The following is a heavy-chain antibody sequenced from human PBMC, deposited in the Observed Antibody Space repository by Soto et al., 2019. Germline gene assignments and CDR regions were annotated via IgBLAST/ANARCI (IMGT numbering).Heavy chain of an antibody. V-gene: IGHV1-69*06. Sequence: QVQLVQSGAEVKRPGSSVKVSCKASGGTFNSYAVSWVRQAPGQGLEWIGGIIPMFGTTKYAQKFQGRVTITADKSTSTAYMELSSLKSEDMAIFYCARARSNYAFNYALDVWGQGTAVIVSS. CDR3: ARARSNYAFNYALDV. D-gene: IGHD1-26*01. J-gene: IGHJ6*02. CDR2: IIPMFGTT. CDR1: GGTFNSYA.